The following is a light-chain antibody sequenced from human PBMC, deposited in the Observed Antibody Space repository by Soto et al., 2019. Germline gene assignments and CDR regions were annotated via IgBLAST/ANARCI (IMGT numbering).Light chain of an antibody. V-gene: IGLV2-14*03. CDR1: SSDVGAYNY. CDR2: DVS. Sequence: QSVLTQPASVSGSPGQSITISCTGTSSDVGAYNYVSWYQHHPGKAPKLMIYDVSNRPSGVSDRFSGSQSGNTASLTTSGLQTEDEADYYCSSYTSSSTYVFGTGTKATV. CDR3: SSYTSSSTYV. J-gene: IGLJ1*01.